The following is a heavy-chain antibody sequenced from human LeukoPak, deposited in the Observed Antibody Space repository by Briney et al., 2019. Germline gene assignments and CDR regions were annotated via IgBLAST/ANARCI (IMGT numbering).Heavy chain of an antibody. CDR3: ARDSDYSFDY. V-gene: IGHV3-48*02. Sequence: GGSLRLACVASGFTFSDYSMNWVRQAPGKGLEWLSYIGLSSRNTFYAESVEGRFTISSDNAKNSLYLQMNSLRDEDTAVYYCARDSDYSFDYWGQGTLVTVSS. D-gene: IGHD4-11*01. CDR2: IGLSSRNT. J-gene: IGHJ4*02. CDR1: GFTFSDYS.